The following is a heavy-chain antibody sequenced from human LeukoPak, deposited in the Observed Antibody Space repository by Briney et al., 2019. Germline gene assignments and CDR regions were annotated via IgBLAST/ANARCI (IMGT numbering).Heavy chain of an antibody. J-gene: IGHJ4*02. D-gene: IGHD3-22*01. CDR2: ISSSSSSK. CDR1: RFTFNTDT. CDR3: ARDPLYYYDSSGYYLDY. Sequence: GGSLRLSCAASRFTFNTDTMNWVRQAPGKGLEWLSSISSSSSSKYYADSVRGRFTISRDNSKNTLYLQMNSLRAEDTAVYYCARDPLYYYDSSGYYLDYWGQGTLVTVSS. V-gene: IGHV3-21*01.